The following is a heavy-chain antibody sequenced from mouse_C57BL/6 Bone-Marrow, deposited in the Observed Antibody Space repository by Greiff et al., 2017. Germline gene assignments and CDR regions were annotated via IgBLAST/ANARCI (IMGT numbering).Heavy chain of an antibody. CDR1: GYTFTSYG. V-gene: IGHV1-81*01. J-gene: IGHJ2*01. CDR3: ARCYYGSSHY. Sequence: QVQLQQSGAELARPGASVKLSCKASGYTFTSYGISWVKQRTGQGLEWIGEIYPRSGNTYYNEKFKGKATLTADKSSSTAYMGLRSLTSEDCAVYFCARCYYGSSHYWGQGTTLTVSS. D-gene: IGHD1-1*01. CDR2: IYPRSGNT.